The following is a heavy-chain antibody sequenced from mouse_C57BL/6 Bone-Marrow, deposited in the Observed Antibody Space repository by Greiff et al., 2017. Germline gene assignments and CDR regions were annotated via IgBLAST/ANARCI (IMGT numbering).Heavy chain of an antibody. Sequence: LVESGAELVRPGTSVKVSCKASGYAFTNYLIEWVKQRPGQGLEWIGVINPGSGGTNYNEKFKGKATLTADKSSSTAYMQLSSLTSEDSAVYFCARPYGSSAFAYWGQGTLVTVSA. CDR1: GYAFTNYL. D-gene: IGHD1-1*01. V-gene: IGHV1-54*01. CDR3: ARPYGSSAFAY. CDR2: INPGSGGT. J-gene: IGHJ3*01.